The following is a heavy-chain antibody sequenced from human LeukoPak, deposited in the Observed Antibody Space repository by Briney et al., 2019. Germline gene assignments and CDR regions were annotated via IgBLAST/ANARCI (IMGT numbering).Heavy chain of an antibody. Sequence: GGSLRLSCEASGFTFSRSAMTWVRRAPGKGLMWVSGIADNGATYYADSVKGRFIISRDNSKNMVFLQMDSLRAEDTALYYCAKVGVELHYYYYMDVWGRGTTVSVSS. CDR2: IADNGAT. CDR1: GFTFSRSA. J-gene: IGHJ6*03. D-gene: IGHD3-3*01. CDR3: AKVGVELHYYYYMDV. V-gene: IGHV3-23*01.